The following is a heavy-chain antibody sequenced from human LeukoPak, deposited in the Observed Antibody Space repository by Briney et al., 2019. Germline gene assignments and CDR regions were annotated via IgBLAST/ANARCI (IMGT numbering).Heavy chain of an antibody. CDR2: ITAYNGNR. D-gene: IGHD1-1*01. J-gene: IGHJ4*01. CDR3: ARDNDKVVDH. Sequence: GASVKVSCKASGYTFTHHGISWVRQAPGQGLEWMGWITAYNGNRLYAQRFQGRITLTTDTSTSTSYMELRSLEYDDTAIYYCARDNDKVVDHWGQGTLVTVSS. CDR1: GYTFTHHG. V-gene: IGHV1-18*04.